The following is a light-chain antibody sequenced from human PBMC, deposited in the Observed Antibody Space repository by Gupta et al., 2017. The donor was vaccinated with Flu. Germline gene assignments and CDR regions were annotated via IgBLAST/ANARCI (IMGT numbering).Light chain of an antibody. V-gene: IGLV2-23*01. Sequence: QSALTQPASVSGSPGQSIPISCTGTSSDVGGYNVVSWYQQHPGKAPKLMIYAGSKRPSGVSNRFSGSKSGNTASLTISGLQAEDEADYYCCSYAGSWVFGGGTKLTVL. CDR2: AGS. CDR3: CSYAGSWV. J-gene: IGLJ3*02. CDR1: SSDVGGYNV.